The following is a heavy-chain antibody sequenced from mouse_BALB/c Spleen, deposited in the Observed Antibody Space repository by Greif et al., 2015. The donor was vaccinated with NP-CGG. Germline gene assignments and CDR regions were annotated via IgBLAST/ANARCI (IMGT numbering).Heavy chain of an antibody. Sequence: VQLVESGAELARPGASVKMSCKASGYTFTSYTMHWVKQRPGQGLEWIGYINPSSGYTNYNQKFKDKATLTADKSSSIDCMQLSSLTSEDSAVYYCTRSVCNYYFDYWGQGTTLTVSS. CDR2: INPSSGYT. V-gene: IGHV1-4*01. J-gene: IGHJ2*01. CDR1: GYTFTSYT. D-gene: IGHD2-1*01. CDR3: TRSVCNYYFDY.